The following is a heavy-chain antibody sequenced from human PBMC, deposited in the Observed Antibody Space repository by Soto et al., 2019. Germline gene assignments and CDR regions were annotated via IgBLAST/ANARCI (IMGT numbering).Heavy chain of an antibody. V-gene: IGHV3-30-3*01. D-gene: IGHD6-19*01. CDR3: ARTGIPVAGTPYYFDY. J-gene: IGHJ4*02. Sequence: QVQLVESGGGVVQPGRSLRLSCAASGFTFSSYAMHWVRQAPGKGLEWVAVISYDGSNKYYADSVKGRFTISRDNSKNTLYLQMNSLRAEDTAVYYCARTGIPVAGTPYYFDYGGQGNLVTVSS. CDR1: GFTFSSYA. CDR2: ISYDGSNK.